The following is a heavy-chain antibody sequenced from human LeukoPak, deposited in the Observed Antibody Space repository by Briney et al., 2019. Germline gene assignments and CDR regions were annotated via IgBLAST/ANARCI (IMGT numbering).Heavy chain of an antibody. CDR3: AVPSVLYYFDY. J-gene: IGHJ4*02. CDR2: ISSGAGST. Sequence: GSLRLSCAASGFTFSSYAMRWVRQAPGQGLEWVSFISSGAGSTYYADSVKGRFTISREISKNTLYLQMNSLRAEDTAVYYCAVPSVLYYFDYWGQGTLVTVSS. V-gene: IGHV3-23*01. D-gene: IGHD2-2*01. CDR1: GFTFSSYA.